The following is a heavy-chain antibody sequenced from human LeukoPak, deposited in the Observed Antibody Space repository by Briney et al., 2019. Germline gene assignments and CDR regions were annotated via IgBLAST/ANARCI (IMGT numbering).Heavy chain of an antibody. J-gene: IGHJ6*03. CDR2: INHSGST. CDR1: GGSFSGYY. Sequence: PSETLSLTCAVYGGSFSGYYWSWIRQPPGKGLEWMGEINHSGSTNYNPSLKSRVTISVDTSKNQFSLKLSSVTAADTAVYYCARGHSYGYYYYMDVWGKGTTVTISS. D-gene: IGHD5-18*01. V-gene: IGHV4-34*01. CDR3: ARGHSYGYYYYMDV.